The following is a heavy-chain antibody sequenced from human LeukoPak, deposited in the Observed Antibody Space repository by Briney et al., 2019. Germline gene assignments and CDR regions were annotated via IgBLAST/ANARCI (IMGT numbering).Heavy chain of an antibody. J-gene: IGHJ4*02. CDR1: GLTFSSYW. CDR2: IKEDGSER. CDR3: ASLRQLWYAFDH. D-gene: IGHD5-18*01. V-gene: IGHV3-7*01. Sequence: GGSLRLSCVGSGLTFSSYWMSWVRQAPGKGLEWVANIKEDGSERYYVDSVKGRFTISRDNAKNSLYVQMNSLRAEDTAVYYCASLRQLWYAFDHWAREPWSPSHQ.